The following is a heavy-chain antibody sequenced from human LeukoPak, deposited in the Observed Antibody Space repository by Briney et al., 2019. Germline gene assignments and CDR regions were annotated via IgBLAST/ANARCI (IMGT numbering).Heavy chain of an antibody. J-gene: IGHJ4*02. CDR1: GFTVSSNY. V-gene: IGHV3-53*01. D-gene: IGHD3-22*01. CDR3: ARERSEYYYDSSGYYDY. Sequence: GGSLRLSCAASGFTVSSNYMSWVRQAPGKGLEWVSVIYSGGSTYYADSVKGRFAISRDNSKNTLYLQMNSLRAEDTAVYYCARERSEYYYDSSGYYDYWGQGTLVTVSS. CDR2: IYSGGST.